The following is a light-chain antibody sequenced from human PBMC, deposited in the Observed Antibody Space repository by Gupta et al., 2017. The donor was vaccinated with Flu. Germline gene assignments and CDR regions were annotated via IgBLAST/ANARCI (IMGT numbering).Light chain of an antibody. CDR1: QRLLYKNGTTY. CDR3: RQGLQIPRT. CDR2: MCS. J-gene: IGKJ1*01. V-gene: IGKV2-28*01. Sequence: DVVLTQSPLSLPVTPGEPASISCRSSQRLLYKNGTTYFDWDLEKPGQSPQLVIYMCSKRATGVPDRFSGRGCGTDFTLKISGGEAEDVGVYYCRQGLQIPRTFGQGTKVEIK.